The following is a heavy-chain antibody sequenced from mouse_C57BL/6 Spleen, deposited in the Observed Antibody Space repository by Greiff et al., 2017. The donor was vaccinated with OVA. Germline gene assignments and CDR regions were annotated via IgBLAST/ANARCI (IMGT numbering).Heavy chain of an antibody. CDR3: TRDLDHRFGY. J-gene: IGHJ3*01. Sequence: QVQLQESGAELVRPGASVTLSCKASGYTFTDYEMHWVKQTPVHGLEWIGAIDPETGGTAYNQKFKGKAILTADKSSSTAYMELRSLTSEDSAVYYYTRDLDHRFGYWGQGTLVTVSA. V-gene: IGHV1-15*01. CDR1: GYTFTDYE. CDR2: IDPETGGT.